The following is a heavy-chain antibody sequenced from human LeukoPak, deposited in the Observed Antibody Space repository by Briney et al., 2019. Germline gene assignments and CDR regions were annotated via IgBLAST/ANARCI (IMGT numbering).Heavy chain of an antibody. Sequence: PGRSLRLSCVASGFTFSNYGMHWVRQAPGKGLEWVAIISYDGSNQYYKDSVKGRFTISRDNSKNTLYLQMNSLRAEDTAVYYCAKDRSGLNWYFDLWGRGTLVTASS. CDR2: ISYDGSNQ. V-gene: IGHV3-30*18. J-gene: IGHJ2*01. CDR3: AKDRSGLNWYFDL. CDR1: GFTFSNYG. D-gene: IGHD6-19*01.